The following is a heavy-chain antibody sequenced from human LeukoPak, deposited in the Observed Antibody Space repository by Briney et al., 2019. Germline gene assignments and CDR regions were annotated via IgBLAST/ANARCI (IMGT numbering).Heavy chain of an antibody. J-gene: IGHJ4*02. D-gene: IGHD3-22*01. Sequence: PGGSLRLSCAASGFTFSSYGMHWVRQAPGKGLEWVAVISYDGSNKYYADSVKGRFTISRDNSKNTLYLQMNSLRAEDTAVYYCAKPLHSGYYYGNDYWGQGTLVTVSS. CDR1: GFTFSSYG. CDR3: AKPLHSGYYYGNDY. V-gene: IGHV3-30*18. CDR2: ISYDGSNK.